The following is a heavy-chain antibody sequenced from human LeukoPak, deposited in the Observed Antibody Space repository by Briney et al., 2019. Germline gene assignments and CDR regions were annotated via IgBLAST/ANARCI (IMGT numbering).Heavy chain of an antibody. V-gene: IGHV1-69*02. D-gene: IGHD1-26*01. CDR1: GGTFSSYT. CDR2: IIPIIGIA. CDR3: ASLVSGSLLDY. Sequence: SEKVSCKASGGTFSSYTISWVRQAPGQGREWMGRIIPIIGIANNAQKFQGRVTNTADKTTSTAYMELSSLRSEDTAVYYCASLVSGSLLDYWGQGTLVTVSS. J-gene: IGHJ4*02.